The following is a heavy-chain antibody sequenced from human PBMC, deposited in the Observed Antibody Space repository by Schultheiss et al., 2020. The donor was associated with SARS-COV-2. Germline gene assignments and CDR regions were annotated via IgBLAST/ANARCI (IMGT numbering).Heavy chain of an antibody. D-gene: IGHD1-26*01. CDR2: IYTGGST. CDR3: ARDGRVGATGAPDAFDI. V-gene: IGHV3-23*03. J-gene: IGHJ3*02. Sequence: GGSLRLSCAASGFTFNSYAMGWVRQAPGKGLEWVSVIYTGGSTAYADFVKGRFTTSRDNSKNTLYLQMNSLRVEDTAVYYCARDGRVGATGAPDAFDIWGQGTMVTVSS. CDR1: GFTFNSYA.